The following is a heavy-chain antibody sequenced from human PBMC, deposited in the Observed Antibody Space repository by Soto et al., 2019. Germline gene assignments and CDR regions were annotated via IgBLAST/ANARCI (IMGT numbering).Heavy chain of an antibody. J-gene: IGHJ4*02. D-gene: IGHD6-6*01. Sequence: SETLSLTCAVSGGSISSGGYSWSWIRQPPGKGLEWIGYIYHSGRTYYNPSLKSRVTISVDRSKNQFSLKLSSVTAADTAVYYCAREKIGAARRGKIVGNYFDYWGQGTLVTVSS. V-gene: IGHV4-30-2*01. CDR3: AREKIGAARRGKIVGNYFDY. CDR2: IYHSGRT. CDR1: GGSISSGGYS.